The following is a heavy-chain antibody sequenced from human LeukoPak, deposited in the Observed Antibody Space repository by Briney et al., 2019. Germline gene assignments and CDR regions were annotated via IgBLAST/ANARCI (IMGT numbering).Heavy chain of an antibody. D-gene: IGHD3-3*01. Sequence: SETLSLTCTVSGGSISSYYWGWIRQPPGKGLEWIGYIYYSGSTNYNPSLKSRVTISVDTSKYQFSLKLSSVPAADTAVYYCARVRGGYYLYYFDYWGQGTLVTVSS. J-gene: IGHJ4*02. V-gene: IGHV4-59*01. CDR1: GGSISSYY. CDR3: ARVRGGYYLYYFDY. CDR2: IYYSGST.